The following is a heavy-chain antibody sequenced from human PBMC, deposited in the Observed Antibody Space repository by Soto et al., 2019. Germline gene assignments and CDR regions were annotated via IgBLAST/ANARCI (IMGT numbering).Heavy chain of an antibody. CDR1: GFTFSSYG. CDR3: AKGGARGSYYYYLFDY. V-gene: IGHV3-30*18. CDR2: ISYDGSNK. D-gene: IGHD1-26*01. J-gene: IGHJ4*02. Sequence: GGSLRLSCVASGFTFSSYGMHWVRQAPGKGLEWVAVISYDGSNKYYADSVKGRFTISRDNSKNTLYLQMNSLRAEDTAVYYCAKGGARGSYYYYLFDYWGQGTLVTVSS.